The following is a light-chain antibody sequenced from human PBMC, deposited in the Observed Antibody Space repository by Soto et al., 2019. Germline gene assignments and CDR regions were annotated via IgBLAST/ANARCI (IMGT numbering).Light chain of an antibody. CDR3: EAWDDSLNGPV. V-gene: IGLV1-44*01. CDR2: NNN. CDR1: SSNIGSNS. J-gene: IGLJ2*01. Sequence: QSVLTQPPSASGTPGQRVTISCSGSSSNIGSNSVKWYQQLPGTAPKLLIYNNNQRPSGVPDRLSGSTSGTSVSLAISGLQSEDEADYYCEAWDDSLNGPVFGGGTKLTVL.